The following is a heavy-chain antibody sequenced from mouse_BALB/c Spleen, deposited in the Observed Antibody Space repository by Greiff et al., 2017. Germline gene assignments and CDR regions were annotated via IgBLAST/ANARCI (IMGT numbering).Heavy chain of an antibody. CDR3: ARALYYGYDYYFDY. V-gene: IGHV7-3*02. Sequence: EVMLVESGGGLVQPGGSLRLSCATSGFTFTDYYMSWVRQPPGKALEWLGFIRNKANGYTTEYSASVKGRFTISRDNSQSILYLQMNTLRAEDSATYYCARALYYGYDYYFDYWGQGTTLTVSS. CDR2: IRNKANGYTT. J-gene: IGHJ2*01. D-gene: IGHD2-2*01. CDR1: GFTFTDYY.